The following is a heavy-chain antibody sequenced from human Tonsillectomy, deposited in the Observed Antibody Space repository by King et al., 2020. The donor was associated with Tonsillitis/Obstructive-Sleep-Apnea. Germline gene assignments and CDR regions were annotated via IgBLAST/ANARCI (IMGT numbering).Heavy chain of an antibody. V-gene: IGHV2-70*11. CDR1: GFSLTTSGMC. D-gene: IGHD1-1*01. CDR2: IGWDDNK. Sequence: VTLKESGPALVKPTQTLTLTCTFSGFSLTTSGMCVSWIRQPPGKALEWLARIGWDDNKDYSASLKTRLTISKDTSKRQVVLTMTNMDPVDTATYYCARRYADPQYYMDVWGKGTTVTVSS. CDR3: ARRYADPQYYMDV. J-gene: IGHJ6*03.